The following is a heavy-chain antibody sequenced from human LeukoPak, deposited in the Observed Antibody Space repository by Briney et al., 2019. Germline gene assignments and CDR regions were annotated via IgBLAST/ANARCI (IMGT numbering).Heavy chain of an antibody. Sequence: GGSLRLSCAASGFTVSSTYMSWVRQAPGKGLEWVSVIYSDGNTYYADSVKGRFTISRDTSKNMVYLQMNSLRAEDAAVYYCVSASWDYWGQGTLVTVSS. J-gene: IGHJ4*02. CDR3: VSASWDY. D-gene: IGHD3-10*01. CDR2: IYSDGNT. CDR1: GFTVSSTY. V-gene: IGHV3-66*01.